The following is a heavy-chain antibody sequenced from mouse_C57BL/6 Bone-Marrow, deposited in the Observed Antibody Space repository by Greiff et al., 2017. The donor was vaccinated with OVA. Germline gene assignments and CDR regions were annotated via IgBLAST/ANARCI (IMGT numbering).Heavy chain of an antibody. CDR1: GYTFTSYG. V-gene: IGHV1-81*01. CDR2: IYTRSGNT. CDR3: ASHSSGYYFDY. J-gene: IGHJ2*01. D-gene: IGHD3-2*02. Sequence: VQLQQSGAELARPGASVKLSCKASGYTFTSYGISWVKQRTGQGLEWIGEIYTRSGNTYYNEKFKGKATLTADKYSSTAYMELRSLTSEDSAVYFCASHSSGYYFDYWGQGTTLTVSS.